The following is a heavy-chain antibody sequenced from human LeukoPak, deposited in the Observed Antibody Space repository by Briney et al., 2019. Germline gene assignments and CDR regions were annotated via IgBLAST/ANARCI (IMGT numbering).Heavy chain of an antibody. Sequence: GGSLRLSCAASGFTFSSYSMNWVRQAPGKGLEWVSSISSSSSYIYYADSVKGRFTISRDNAKNSLYLQMNSLRAEDTAVYYCARDGGYYDSSGYYYVGGGLDYWGQGTLVTVSS. V-gene: IGHV3-21*01. CDR2: ISSSSSYI. CDR3: ARDGGYYDSSGYYYVGGGLDY. J-gene: IGHJ4*02. D-gene: IGHD3-22*01. CDR1: GFTFSSYS.